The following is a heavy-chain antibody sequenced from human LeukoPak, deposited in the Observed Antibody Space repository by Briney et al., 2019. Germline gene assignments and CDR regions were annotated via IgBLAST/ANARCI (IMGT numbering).Heavy chain of an antibody. CDR2: ILYDGSNK. D-gene: IGHD2-8*01. CDR1: GFTFSSYG. J-gene: IGHJ6*02. CDR3: ARGLTVSNYYYYYGMDV. V-gene: IGHV3-33*01. Sequence: VRSLRLSCAASGFTFSSYGMHWVRQAPGKGLEWVAVILYDGSNKYYADSVKSRFTISRDNSKNTLYLQMNSLRAEDTAVYYCARGLTVSNYYYYYGMDVWGQGTTVTVSS.